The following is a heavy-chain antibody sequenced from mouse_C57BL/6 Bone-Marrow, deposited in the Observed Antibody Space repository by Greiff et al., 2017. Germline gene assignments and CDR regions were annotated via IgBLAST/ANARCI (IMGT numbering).Heavy chain of an antibody. D-gene: IGHD6-1*01. Sequence: VQLQESGAELVKPGASVKISCKASGYAFSSYWMNWVKQRPGKGLEWIGQIYPGDGDTNYNGKVKGKATLPADKSSSTAYMQLSSLTSEDSAFYSCAREILPSYFDYGGQGTTLTVSS. V-gene: IGHV1-80*01. CDR1: GYAFSSYW. J-gene: IGHJ2*01. CDR2: IYPGDGDT. CDR3: AREILPSYFDY.